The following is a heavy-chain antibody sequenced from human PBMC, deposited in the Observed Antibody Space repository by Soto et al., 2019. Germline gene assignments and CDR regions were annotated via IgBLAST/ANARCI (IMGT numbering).Heavy chain of an antibody. V-gene: IGHV4-31*03. CDR3: AGDSLVVGYGMDV. J-gene: IGHJ6*02. D-gene: IGHD3-22*01. Sequence: QVQLQESGPGLVKPSQTLSLTYTVSGGSISSGGYYWSWIRQHPGKGLEWIGYIYYSGSTYYNPSLMGRVTISVDTSKNQFTVKLSSETAADTAVYYCAGDSLVVGYGMDVWGQGTTVTFSS. CDR2: IYYSGST. CDR1: GGSISSGGYY.